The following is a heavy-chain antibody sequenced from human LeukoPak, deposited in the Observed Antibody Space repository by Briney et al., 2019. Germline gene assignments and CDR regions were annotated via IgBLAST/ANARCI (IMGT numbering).Heavy chain of an antibody. CDR1: GGTFSSYA. D-gene: IGHD6-13*01. J-gene: IGHJ6*02. Sequence: SVKVSCKASGGTFSSYAISWVRQAPGQGLEWMGGIIPIFGTANYAQKFQGRVTITADESTSTAYMELRSLRSDDTAVYYCARGGGYSSSWYPLYYYYGMDVWGQGTTVTVSS. CDR3: ARGGGYSSSWYPLYYYYGMDV. V-gene: IGHV1-69*13. CDR2: IIPIFGTA.